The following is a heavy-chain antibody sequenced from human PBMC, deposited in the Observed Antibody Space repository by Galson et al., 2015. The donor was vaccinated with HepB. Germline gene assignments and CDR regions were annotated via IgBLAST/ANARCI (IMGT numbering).Heavy chain of an antibody. CDR3: AKDLGVRGEYYYYGMGV. CDR2: IGSDGSST. Sequence: SLRLSCAASGFTFSSYAMSWVRQAPGKGLEWVSAIGSDGSSTFYADSVKGRSTISRDNSGNTLYLQMNSLRAEDTAIYYCAKDLGVRGEYYYYGMGVWGQGTTVTVSS. J-gene: IGHJ6*02. D-gene: IGHD3-10*01. CDR1: GFTFSSYA. V-gene: IGHV3-23*01.